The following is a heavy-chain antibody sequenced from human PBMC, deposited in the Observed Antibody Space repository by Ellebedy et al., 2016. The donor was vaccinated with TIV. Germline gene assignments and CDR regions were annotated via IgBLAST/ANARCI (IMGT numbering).Heavy chain of an antibody. CDR3: ARDRRGRGSPNNWFDP. CDR2: ISGSGGST. CDR1: GFTFSSYA. D-gene: IGHD3-10*01. V-gene: IGHV3-23*01. Sequence: GESLKISXAASGFTFSSYAMSWVRQAPGKGLEWVSAISGSGGSTYYADSVKGRFTISRDNSKNTLYLQMNSLRAEDTAMYYCARDRRGRGSPNNWFDPWGQGTLVTVSS. J-gene: IGHJ5*02.